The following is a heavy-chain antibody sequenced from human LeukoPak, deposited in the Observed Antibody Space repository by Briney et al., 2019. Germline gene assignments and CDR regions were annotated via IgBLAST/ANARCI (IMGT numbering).Heavy chain of an antibody. J-gene: IGHJ6*03. CDR1: GFTFSSYG. CDR2: IRYDGSNK. CDR3: AKDWYCSSTSCSTFYYYYYYMDV. V-gene: IGHV3-30*02. D-gene: IGHD2-2*01. Sequence: GGSLRLSCAASGFTFSSYGMHWVRQAPGKGLEWVAFIRYDGSNKYYADSVKGRFTISRDNSKNTLYLQMNSLRAEDTAVYYCAKDWYCSSTSCSTFYYYYYYMDVWGKGTTVTVSS.